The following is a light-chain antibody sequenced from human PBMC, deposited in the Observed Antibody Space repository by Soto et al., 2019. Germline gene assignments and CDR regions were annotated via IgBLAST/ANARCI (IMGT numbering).Light chain of an antibody. CDR1: QSVSSY. V-gene: IGKV3-11*01. CDR3: QQRSNWPPF. J-gene: IGKJ5*01. CDR2: DAS. Sequence: EIVLTQSPATLSLSPGERATLSCRASQSVSSYLAWYQQKPGQAPRLLIYDASNRATGIPARFSGSGSGTDFTLTISSLEPEDFAFYYCQQRSNWPPFFGQGTRLEIK.